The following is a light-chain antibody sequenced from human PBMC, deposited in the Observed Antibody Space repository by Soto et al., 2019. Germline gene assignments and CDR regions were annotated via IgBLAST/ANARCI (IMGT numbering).Light chain of an antibody. CDR2: DAS. V-gene: IGKV3-20*01. J-gene: IGKJ3*01. CDR1: QKIADNY. CDR3: QQFGSSPLFT. Sequence: EIVMTQSPATLSVSPGERATPSCRASQKIADNYLAWYQQKPGQAPRLIIYDASKRPTGIPERFSGSGSGTDFTLTINRLEPEDFAVYYCQQFGSSPLFTFGPGTKVDIK.